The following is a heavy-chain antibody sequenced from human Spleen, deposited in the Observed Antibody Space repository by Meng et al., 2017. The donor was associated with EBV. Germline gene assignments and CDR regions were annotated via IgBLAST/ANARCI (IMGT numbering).Heavy chain of an antibody. J-gene: IGHJ4*02. CDR3: ARDGPGYGYFDF. V-gene: IGHV1-18*01. CDR2: ISTFNGGT. CDR1: HYTFTDYH. Sequence: QVQLVQSGGEEERPGASVKVSCNTSHYTFTDYHINWVRQAPGQGREWMGCISTFNGGTKFAERFRGRLSMTTDTSTATAYMELRSLRSDDTAVYFCARDGPGYGYFDFWGQGSLVTVSS. D-gene: IGHD1-1*01.